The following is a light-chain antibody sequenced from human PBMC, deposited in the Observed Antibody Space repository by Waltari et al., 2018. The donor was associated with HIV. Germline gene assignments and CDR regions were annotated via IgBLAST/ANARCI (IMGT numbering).Light chain of an antibody. CDR3: HQFYTTPRT. Sequence: DIVMTQSPDSLAVSLGEKATINCKSNQTVLYSSNNKNYLAWYQQKAGQPPKLLIYWASTRESGVPDRFSGSGSGTDFTLTITNLQAEDVAVYFCHQFYTTPRTFGQGTKVEV. V-gene: IGKV4-1*01. J-gene: IGKJ1*01. CDR2: WAS. CDR1: QTVLYSSNNKNY.